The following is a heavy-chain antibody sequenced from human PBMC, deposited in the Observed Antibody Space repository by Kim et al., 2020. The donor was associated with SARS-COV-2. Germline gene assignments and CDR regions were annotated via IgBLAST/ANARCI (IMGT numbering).Heavy chain of an antibody. CDR3: ARASALHRFGELSYGMDV. Sequence: ASVKVSCKASGYTFTSYDINWVRQATGQGLEWMGWMNPNSGNTGYAQKFQGRVTMTRNTSIRTAYMELSNLRSEDTAVYYLARASALHRFGELSYGMDVWGQGTTVNGSS. CDR2: MNPNSGNT. D-gene: IGHD3-10*01. J-gene: IGHJ6*02. V-gene: IGHV1-8*01. CDR1: GYTFTSYD.